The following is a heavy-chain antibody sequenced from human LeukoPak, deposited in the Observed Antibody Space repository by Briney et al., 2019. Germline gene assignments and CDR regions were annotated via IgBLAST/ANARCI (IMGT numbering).Heavy chain of an antibody. CDR1: GGSISSSSYY. CDR2: IYYSGST. J-gene: IGHJ3*02. Sequence: SETLSLTCTVSGGSISSSSYYWGWIRQPPGKGLEWIGSIYYSGSTYYNPSLKSRVTISVDKSKNQFSLKLSSVTAADTAVYYCARDGSGSSDDAFDIWGQGTMVTVSS. V-gene: IGHV4-39*07. D-gene: IGHD3-10*01. CDR3: ARDGSGSSDDAFDI.